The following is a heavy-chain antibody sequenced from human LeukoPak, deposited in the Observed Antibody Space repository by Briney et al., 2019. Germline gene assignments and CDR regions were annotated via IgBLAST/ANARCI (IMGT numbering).Heavy chain of an antibody. CDR1: GFIFSSYS. Sequence: GGSLRLSCAASGFIFSSYSMNWVRQAPGKGLEWVSSISNSGSYIYYADSVKGRFTISRDNAKNSLYLQMNSLSAEDTALYFCARDPGYSFYFDYWGQGILVTVSS. CDR3: ARDPGYSFYFDY. V-gene: IGHV3-21*06. J-gene: IGHJ4*02. D-gene: IGHD5-12*01. CDR2: ISNSGSYI.